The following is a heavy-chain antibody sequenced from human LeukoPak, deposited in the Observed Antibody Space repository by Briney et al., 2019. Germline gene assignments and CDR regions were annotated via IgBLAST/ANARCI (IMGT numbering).Heavy chain of an antibody. J-gene: IGHJ4*02. CDR2: ISSSSSYI. D-gene: IGHD3-10*01. V-gene: IGHV3-21*01. Sequence: GGSLRLSCAASGFTFSSYSMNWVRQAPGKGLEWVSSISSSSSYIYYADSVKGRFTISRDNAKNSLYLQMNSLRAEDTAVYYCARDVYYYGSGSYYNAFDYWGQGTLVTVSS. CDR1: GFTFSSYS. CDR3: ARDVYYYGSGSYYNAFDY.